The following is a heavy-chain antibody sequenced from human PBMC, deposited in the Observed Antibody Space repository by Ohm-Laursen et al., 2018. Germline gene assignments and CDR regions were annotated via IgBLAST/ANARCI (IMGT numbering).Heavy chain of an antibody. CDR2: INDRGGST. J-gene: IGHJ4*02. CDR1: GFTFSNYA. CDR3: ARDPVRGLTDY. Sequence: SLRLSCTASGFTFSNYAMSWVRQAPGKGLEWVSAINDRGGSTYYADSVKGRLTISRDNAKNSLYLQMNSLRAEDTAVYHCARDPVRGLTDYWGQGTLVTVSS. D-gene: IGHD3-16*01. V-gene: IGHV3-23*01.